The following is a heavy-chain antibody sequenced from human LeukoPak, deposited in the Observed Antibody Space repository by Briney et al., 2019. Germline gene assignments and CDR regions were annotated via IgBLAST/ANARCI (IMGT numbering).Heavy chain of an antibody. CDR2: ISSSSSTI. Sequence: GGSLRLSCAASGFTFSSYSVNWVRQAPGKGLEWVSYISSSSSTIYYADSVKGRFTISRDNAKDSLYLQMNSLRAEDTAVYYCARGEYYYDSSGYSYYFDYWGQGTLVTVSS. J-gene: IGHJ4*02. CDR3: ARGEYYYDSSGYSYYFDY. V-gene: IGHV3-48*01. D-gene: IGHD3-22*01. CDR1: GFTFSSYS.